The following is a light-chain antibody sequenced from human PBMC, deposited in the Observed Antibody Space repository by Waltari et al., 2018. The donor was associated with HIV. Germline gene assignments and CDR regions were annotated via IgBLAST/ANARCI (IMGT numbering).Light chain of an antibody. CDR2: DDS. J-gene: IGLJ2*01. CDR1: NIGRKN. Sequence: SYVLTQPPSVSVAPGQTASITCGGDNIGRKNVHWYQQKPGQAQQEPGQAPGLVLYDDSYRPSGIPERFSCSNSGNTATLTSSGVESGDEADYYCQVWDSSSYVVFGGGTKLTVL. CDR3: QVWDSSSYVV. V-gene: IGLV3-21*02.